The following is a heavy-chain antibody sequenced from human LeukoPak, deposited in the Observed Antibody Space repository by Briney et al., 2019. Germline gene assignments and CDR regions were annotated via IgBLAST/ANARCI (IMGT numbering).Heavy chain of an antibody. CDR3: ARGYFDTSRYSNPFDF. D-gene: IGHD3-22*01. CDR2: IHSSGST. J-gene: IGHJ4*02. CDR1: GDSIGNYY. Sequence: SETLSLTCTVSGDSIGNYYWSWIRQTPGKGLEWIGCIHSSGSTYYNPSLKSRVTMSVDTSKNQFSLELSSVTAADTAIYFCARGYFDTSRYSNPFDFWGQGTLVTVSS. V-gene: IGHV4-4*09.